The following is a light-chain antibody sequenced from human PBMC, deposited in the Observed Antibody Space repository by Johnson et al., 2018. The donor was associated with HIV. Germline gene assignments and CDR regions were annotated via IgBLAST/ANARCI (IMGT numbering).Light chain of an antibody. CDR2: ENN. V-gene: IGLV1-51*02. Sequence: QSVLTQPPSVSAAPGQRVTISCSGSSSNIGDNYVSWYQQLQGTAPKLLIYENNKRPSGIPDLFSGSKSGTSATLGITGLQTGDEADYYCGTWDSSRSSGLYVFGTGTEVTVL. CDR1: SSNIGDNY. CDR3: GTWDSSRSSGLYV. J-gene: IGLJ1*01.